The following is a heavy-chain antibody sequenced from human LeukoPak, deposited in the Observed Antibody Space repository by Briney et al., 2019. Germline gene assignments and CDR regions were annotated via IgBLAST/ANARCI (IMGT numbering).Heavy chain of an antibody. Sequence: GGSLRLSCAASGFTFSDYYMSWIRQAPGKGLEWASYISSSGTTIYYADSVKGRFTISRDNAKNSLYLQMNSLRAEDTAVYYCAREEVVTALIDYWGQGTLVTVSS. CDR2: ISSSGTTI. V-gene: IGHV3-11*04. J-gene: IGHJ4*02. D-gene: IGHD2-21*02. CDR1: GFTFSDYY. CDR3: AREEVVTALIDY.